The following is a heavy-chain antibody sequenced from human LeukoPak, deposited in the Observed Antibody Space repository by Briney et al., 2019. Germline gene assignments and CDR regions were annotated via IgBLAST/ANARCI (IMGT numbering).Heavy chain of an antibody. J-gene: IGHJ4*02. CDR2: IYYSGIT. CDR1: GGSISSYY. Sequence: SETLSLTCTVSGGSISSYYWGWIRQAPGKGLEWIGYIYYSGITNYNPSLNSRVTISVDTSKNQFSLNLTSVTAADTAVYYCARRSDTTAFDFWGQGTLVTVSS. D-gene: IGHD3-10*01. V-gene: IGHV4-59*08. CDR3: ARRSDTTAFDF.